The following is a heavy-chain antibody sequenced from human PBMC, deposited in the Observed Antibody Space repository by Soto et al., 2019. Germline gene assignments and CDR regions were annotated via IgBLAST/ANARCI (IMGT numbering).Heavy chain of an antibody. Sequence: EVQLVESGGGLVQPGGSLRLSCATSGFTFSPYWMHLVRQAPGMGLMWVSRINHDGSDTIYADSVRGRFIVSRDNAQNTVYLQMYSLTVEDTAVYYCVREFSSYYKSHSRGWFDAWGHGALVTVSS. CDR1: GFTFSPYW. CDR2: INHDGSDT. V-gene: IGHV3-74*01. J-gene: IGHJ5*01. D-gene: IGHD3-10*01. CDR3: VREFSSYYKSHSRGWFDA.